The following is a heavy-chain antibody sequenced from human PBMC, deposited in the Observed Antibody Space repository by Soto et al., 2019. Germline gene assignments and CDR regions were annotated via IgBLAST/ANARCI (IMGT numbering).Heavy chain of an antibody. CDR1: GGSISSYY. J-gene: IGHJ4*02. V-gene: IGHV4-59*08. D-gene: IGHD3-9*01. CDR3: ARQYDILTGYFDY. Sequence: SETLSLTCTVSGGSISSYYWSWIRQPPGKGLEWIGYIYYSGSTNYNPSLKSRVTISVDTSKNQFSLKLSSVTAADTAVYYCARQYDILTGYFDYWGQGTLVTVSS. CDR2: IYYSGST.